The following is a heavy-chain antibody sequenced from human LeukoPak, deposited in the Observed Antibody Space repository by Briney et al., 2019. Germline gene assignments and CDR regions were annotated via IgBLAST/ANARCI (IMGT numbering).Heavy chain of an antibody. J-gene: IGHJ6*03. V-gene: IGHV4-34*01. CDR3: ARGFNWGSPNYYYYYYMDV. Sequence: KPSETLSLTCAVYGGSFSGYYWSWLRQPPGKGLEWIGEINHSGSTNYNPSLKSRVTISVDTSKNQFSLKLSSVTAADTAVYYCARGFNWGSPNYYYYYYMDVWGKGTTVTVSS. CDR2: INHSGST. CDR1: GGSFSGYY. D-gene: IGHD7-27*01.